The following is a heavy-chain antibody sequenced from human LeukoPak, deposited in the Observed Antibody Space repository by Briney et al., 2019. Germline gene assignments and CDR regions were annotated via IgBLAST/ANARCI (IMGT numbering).Heavy chain of an antibody. CDR2: IYYSGST. CDR1: GGSLSSSSHY. V-gene: IGHV4-39*01. J-gene: IGHJ4*02. D-gene: IGHD2-15*01. Sequence: SETLSLTCTVSGGSLSSSSHYWGWIRQPPGKGLEWIGSIYYSGSTYYNPSLKSRLTIFVDTYKNQFSLKLSSLTAAARAVYYSWKRTLRYCSGGSCHRVEFDHWGQGTLVTVSS. CDR3: WKRTLRYCSGGSCHRVEFDH.